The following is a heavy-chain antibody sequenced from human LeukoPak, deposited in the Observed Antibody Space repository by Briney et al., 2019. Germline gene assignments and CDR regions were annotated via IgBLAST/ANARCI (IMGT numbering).Heavy chain of an antibody. Sequence: GGSLRLSCAASGFTFSSYSMHWVRQAPGKGLEWVAIISDDGRKKYYADSVKGRFTISRDNSQNTLDLQMNSLRAEDTAVYHCVRDFVGYSYGYWGQGTLVTVSS. D-gene: IGHD5-18*01. V-gene: IGHV3-30*04. CDR2: ISDDGRKK. CDR3: VRDFVGYSYGY. J-gene: IGHJ4*02. CDR1: GFTFSSYS.